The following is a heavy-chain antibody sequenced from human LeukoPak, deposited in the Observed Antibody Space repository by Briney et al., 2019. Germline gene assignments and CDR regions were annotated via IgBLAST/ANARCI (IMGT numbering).Heavy chain of an antibody. V-gene: IGHV1-3*01. D-gene: IGHD4-17*01. Sequence: ASVKVSCKASGYTFTSYAMHWVRQAPGQRLEWMGWINAGNGNTKYSQKFQGRVTMTTDTSTSTAYMELRSLRSDDTAVYYCARDRRPDYGDYVSYFDYWGQGTLVTVSS. CDR3: ARDRRPDYGDYVSYFDY. CDR1: GYTFTSYA. CDR2: INAGNGNT. J-gene: IGHJ4*02.